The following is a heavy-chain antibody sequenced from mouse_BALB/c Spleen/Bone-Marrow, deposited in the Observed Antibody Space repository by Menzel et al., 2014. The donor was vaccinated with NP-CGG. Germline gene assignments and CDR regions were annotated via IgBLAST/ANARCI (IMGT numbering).Heavy chain of an antibody. CDR3: SRERTEVAMDS. V-gene: IGHV3-6*02. CDR1: GYSITSGYY. J-gene: IGHJ4*01. CDR2: ISYDGSN. Sequence: EVQRVESGPGLVKPSQSLSITCSVTGYSITSGYYWNWIRQFPGNSLEWMGNISYDGSNNYNQYLKNRVSITRDTSKNQLFLRLISGAPEDSATYYCSRERTEVAMDSWGQGTSVTVSS.